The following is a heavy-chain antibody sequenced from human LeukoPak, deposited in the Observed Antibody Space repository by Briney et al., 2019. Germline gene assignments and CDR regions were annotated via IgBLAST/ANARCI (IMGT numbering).Heavy chain of an antibody. J-gene: IGHJ6*02. CDR3: ARDGRISPYCAMDV. Sequence: PSETLSLTCTVSGGSIRSYYWSWIRQPPGKGLEWIGYIYSSGSTDYNPSLKSRVTISVDTSKNQFSLKLNSVTAADTAVYYCARDGRISPYCAMDVWGQGTTVTVSS. CDR1: GGSIRSYY. V-gene: IGHV4-59*01. CDR2: IYSSGST. D-gene: IGHD2-21*01.